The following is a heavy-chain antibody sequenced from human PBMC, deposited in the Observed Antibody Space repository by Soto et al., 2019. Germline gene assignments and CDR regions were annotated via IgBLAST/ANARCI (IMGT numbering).Heavy chain of an antibody. J-gene: IGHJ5*02. V-gene: IGHV3-30*04. CDR3: ARQDHSGSGWFDT. CDR2: MSYDGRKK. Sequence: GGSLRLSCAASGFTFSSYAIHWVRQAPGKGLEWAAVMSYDGRKKYYADSMKGRFTISRDNSKNTLYLQMNSLRADDTAVYYCARQDHSGSGWFDTWGQGTLVTSPQ. CDR1: GFTFSSYA. D-gene: IGHD3-22*01.